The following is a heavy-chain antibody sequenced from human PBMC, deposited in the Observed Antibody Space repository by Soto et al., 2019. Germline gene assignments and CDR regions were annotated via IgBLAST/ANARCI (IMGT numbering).Heavy chain of an antibody. D-gene: IGHD6-13*01. CDR3: ARDLGAAGTLGNWFDP. CDR2: IYYSGST. J-gene: IGHJ5*02. V-gene: IGHV4-31*03. Sequence: QVQLQESGPGLVKPSQTLSLTCTVSGGSISSGGYYWSWIRQHPGKGLEWIGYIYYSGSTYYNPSLKSRVTISVDTSKNQFSLKLSSVTAADTVVYYCARDLGAAGTLGNWFDPWGQGTLVTVSS. CDR1: GGSISSGGYY.